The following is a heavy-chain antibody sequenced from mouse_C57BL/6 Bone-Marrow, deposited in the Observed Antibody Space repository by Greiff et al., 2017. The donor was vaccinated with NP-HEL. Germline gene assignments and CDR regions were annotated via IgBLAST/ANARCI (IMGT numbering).Heavy chain of an antibody. D-gene: IGHD2-1*01. Sequence: QVQLQQPGAELVKPGASVKLSCKASGYTFTSYWMHWVKQRPGQGLEWIGMIHPNSGSTNYNEKFKSKATLTVDKSSSTAYMQLSSLTSEDSAVYYCARDGGNYVEAMDYWGQGTSVTVSS. CDR3: ARDGGNYVEAMDY. CDR2: IHPNSGST. J-gene: IGHJ4*01. CDR1: GYTFTSYW. V-gene: IGHV1-64*01.